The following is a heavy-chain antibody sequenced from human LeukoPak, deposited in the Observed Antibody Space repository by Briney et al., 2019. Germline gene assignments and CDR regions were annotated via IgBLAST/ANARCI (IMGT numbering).Heavy chain of an antibody. CDR3: ARTGGTASNYYYYMDV. CDR1: GYTFTGYY. CDR2: INPNSGGT. Sequence: ASVKVSCKASGYTFTGYYIHWVRQAPGQGLEWMGWINPNSGGTNYAQKFQGRVTMTRDTSISTAYMELSRLRSDDTAVYYCARTGGTASNYYYYMDVWGKGTTVTVSS. V-gene: IGHV1-2*02. D-gene: IGHD3-16*01. J-gene: IGHJ6*03.